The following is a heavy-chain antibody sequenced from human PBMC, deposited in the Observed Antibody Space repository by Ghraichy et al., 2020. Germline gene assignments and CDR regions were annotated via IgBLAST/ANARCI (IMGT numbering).Heavy chain of an antibody. V-gene: IGHV3-48*02. CDR3: ARLPYPTGTFDY. CDR1: GFTFGGYS. D-gene: IGHD1-7*01. J-gene: IGHJ4*02. CDR2: ISDSSDSK. Sequence: GGSLRLSCAASGFTFGGYSMNWVRQAPGKGLEWVSYISDSSDSKYYADSVNGRFSISRNNAKKSLYLQMNSLRDEDTAVYYCARLPYPTGTFDYWGQGTLVTVSS.